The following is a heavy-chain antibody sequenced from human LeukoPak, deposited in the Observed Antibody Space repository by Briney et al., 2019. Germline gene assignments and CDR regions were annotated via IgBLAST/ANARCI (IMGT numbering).Heavy chain of an antibody. D-gene: IGHD6-13*01. J-gene: IGHJ4*02. CDR3: ARDPGGRIAAAGTYYFDY. CDR2: IIPILGTA. CDR1: GGTFSSYA. V-gene: IGHV1-69*13. Sequence: ASVKVSCKASGGTFSSYAISWVRQAPGQGLEWMGGIIPILGTANYAQKFQGRVTITADESTSTAYMELSSLRSGDTAVYYCARDPGGRIAAAGTYYFDYWGQGTLVTVSS.